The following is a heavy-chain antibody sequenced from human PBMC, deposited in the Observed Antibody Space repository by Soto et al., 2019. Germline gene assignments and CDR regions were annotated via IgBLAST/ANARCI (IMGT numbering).Heavy chain of an antibody. CDR1: GGTFSSDA. CDR2: IIPIFGTA. CDR3: AISETPSYCSSTSCYGPQPLFDY. Sequence: ASVMVSGKASGGTFSSDAISWVRQAPGQGLEWMGGIIPIFGTANYAQKLQGRVTITADESTSTAYMELSSLRSEDTAVYYCAISETPSYCSSTSCYGPQPLFDYWGQGTLVTVSS. V-gene: IGHV1-69*13. J-gene: IGHJ4*02. D-gene: IGHD2-2*01.